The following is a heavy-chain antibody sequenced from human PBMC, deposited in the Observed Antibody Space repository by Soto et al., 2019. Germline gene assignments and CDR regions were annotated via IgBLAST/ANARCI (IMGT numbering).Heavy chain of an antibody. J-gene: IGHJ4*02. D-gene: IGHD3-3*01. CDR3: AHRRPDDFWDY. CDR2: IYWDDDK. CDR1: GFSLSTSGVG. Sequence: QITLKESGPTLVKPTQTLTLTCTFSGFSLSTSGVGVGWIRQPPGKALEWLALIYWDDDKRYSPSLKSRLTITKDTYKTQVVLTMTNMDPVDTATYSWAHRRPDDFWDYWGQGTLVTVSS. V-gene: IGHV2-5*02.